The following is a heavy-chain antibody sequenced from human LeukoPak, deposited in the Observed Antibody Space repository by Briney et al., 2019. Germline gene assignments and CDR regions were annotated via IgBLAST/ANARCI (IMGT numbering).Heavy chain of an antibody. V-gene: IGHV3-43*01. CDR1: GFTFSSYE. Sequence: GGSLRLSCAASGFTFSSYEMNWVRQAPGKGLEWVSLISWDGGSTYYADSVKGRFTISRDNSKNSLYLQMNSLKTEDTAFYYCARATVIDFYYYYIDVWGKGTTVTVSS. D-gene: IGHD4-17*01. CDR3: ARATVIDFYYYYIDV. J-gene: IGHJ6*03. CDR2: ISWDGGST.